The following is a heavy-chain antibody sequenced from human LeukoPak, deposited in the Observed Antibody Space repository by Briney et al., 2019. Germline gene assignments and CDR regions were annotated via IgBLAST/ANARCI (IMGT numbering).Heavy chain of an antibody. J-gene: IGHJ5*02. Sequence: SETLSLTCAVYGGSFSDYYWSWIRQPPGKGLEWIGEINHSGSTNYNPSLKSRVTISVDTSKNQFSLKLSSVTAADTAVYYCASRANWGWSNWFDPWGQGTLVTVSS. D-gene: IGHD7-27*01. CDR2: INHSGST. CDR1: GGSFSDYY. CDR3: ASRANWGWSNWFDP. V-gene: IGHV4-34*01.